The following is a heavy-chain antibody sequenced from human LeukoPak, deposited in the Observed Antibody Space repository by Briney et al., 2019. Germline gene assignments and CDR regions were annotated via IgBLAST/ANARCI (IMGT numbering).Heavy chain of an antibody. CDR2: INHSGST. J-gene: IGHJ4*02. Sequence: PSETLSLTCAVYGGSFSGYYWSWIRQPPGKGLEWIGEINHSGSTSSNPSLKSRVTISVDTSKTQFSLKLSSVTAADTAVYYCARAQYSYGYNDYWGQGTLVTVSS. D-gene: IGHD5-18*01. V-gene: IGHV4-34*01. CDR1: GGSFSGYY. CDR3: ARAQYSYGYNDY.